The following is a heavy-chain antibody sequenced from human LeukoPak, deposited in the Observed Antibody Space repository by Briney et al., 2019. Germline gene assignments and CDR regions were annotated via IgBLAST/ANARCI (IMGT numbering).Heavy chain of an antibody. D-gene: IGHD2-2*01. J-gene: IGHJ4*02. CDR2: ISGSGGST. Sequence: GGSLRLSCAASGFTFSSYAMSWVRQAPGKGLEWVSAISGSGGSTYYADSVKGRFTISRGNSKNTLYLQMNSLRAEDTAVYYCAKDSMKYQLLTSANFDYWGQGTLVTVSS. V-gene: IGHV3-23*01. CDR1: GFTFSSYA. CDR3: AKDSMKYQLLTSANFDY.